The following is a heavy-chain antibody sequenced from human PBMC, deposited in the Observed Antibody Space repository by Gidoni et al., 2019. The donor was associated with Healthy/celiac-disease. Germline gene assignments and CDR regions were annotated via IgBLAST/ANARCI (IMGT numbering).Heavy chain of an antibody. CDR3: ARDLKGGIADAAIDY. CDR2: ISSNGGST. J-gene: IGHJ4*02. CDR1: GFPFSSYA. Sequence: EVQLVESGGGLVQPGGSLRLSCAASGFPFSSYAMHWVRQAPGKGLEYVSAISSNGGSTYYANSVKGRFTISRDNSKNTLYLQMGSLRAEDMAVYYCARDLKGGIADAAIDYWGQGTLVTVSS. V-gene: IGHV3-64*01. D-gene: IGHD6-13*01.